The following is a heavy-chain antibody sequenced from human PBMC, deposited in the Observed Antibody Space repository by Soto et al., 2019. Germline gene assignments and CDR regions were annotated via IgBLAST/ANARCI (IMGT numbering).Heavy chain of an antibody. CDR2: IYYSGST. V-gene: IGHV4-59*01. J-gene: IGHJ4*02. CDR3: ARGKYCSGGSCYSDY. CDR1: GGTISTYY. Sequence: SETLSLTCTVSGGTISTYYWNWIRQPPGKGLEWIGYIYYSGSTNYNPSLQSRVTISVDTSKNQFSLKLSSVSAADTAVYYCARGKYCSGGSCYSDYWGQGTLVTAPQ. D-gene: IGHD2-15*01.